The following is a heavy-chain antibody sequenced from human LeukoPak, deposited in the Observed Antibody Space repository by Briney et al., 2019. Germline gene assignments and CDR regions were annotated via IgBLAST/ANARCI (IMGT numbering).Heavy chain of an antibody. CDR3: AELGITMIGGV. CDR1: GFTFDDYT. J-gene: IGHJ6*04. CDR2: ISWDGGST. V-gene: IGHV3-43*01. D-gene: IGHD3-10*02. Sequence: GGSLRLSCAASGFTFDDYTMYWVRQAPGRGLEWVSLISWDGGSTFYADSVKGRFTISRDNAKNSLYLQMNSLRAEDRAVYYCAELGITMIGGVWGKGTTVTVSS.